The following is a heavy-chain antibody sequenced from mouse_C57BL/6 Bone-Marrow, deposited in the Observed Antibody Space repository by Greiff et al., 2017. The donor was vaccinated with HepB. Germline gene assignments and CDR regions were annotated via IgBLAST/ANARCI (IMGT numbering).Heavy chain of an antibody. CDR2: IRNKANGYTT. CDR1: GFTFTDYY. Sequence: EVKLVESGGGLVQPGGSLSLSCAASGFTFTDYYMSWVRQPPGKALEWLGFIRNKANGYTTEYSASVKGRFTISRDNSQSILYLQMNALRAEDSATYYCARYLPWYVDVWGTGTTVTVSS. J-gene: IGHJ1*03. V-gene: IGHV7-3*01. CDR3: ARYLPWYVDV.